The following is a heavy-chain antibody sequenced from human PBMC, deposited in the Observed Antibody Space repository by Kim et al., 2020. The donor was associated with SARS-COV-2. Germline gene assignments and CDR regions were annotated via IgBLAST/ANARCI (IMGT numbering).Heavy chain of an antibody. J-gene: IGHJ4*02. D-gene: IGHD3-22*01. V-gene: IGHV4-38-2*02. CDR3: ARDPYYYDSSGYYPDY. CDR2: IYHSGST. Sequence: SETLSLTCTVSGYSISSGYYWGWIRQPPGKGLEWIGSIYHSGSTYYNPSLKSRVTISVDTSKNQFSLKLSSVTAADTAVYYCARDPYYYDSSGYYPDYWGQGTLVTVSS. CDR1: GYSISSGYY.